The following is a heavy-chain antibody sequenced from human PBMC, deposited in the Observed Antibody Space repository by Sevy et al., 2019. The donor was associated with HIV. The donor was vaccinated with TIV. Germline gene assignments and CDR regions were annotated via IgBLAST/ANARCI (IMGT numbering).Heavy chain of an antibody. D-gene: IGHD3-3*01. Sequence: GGSLRLSCAASGFTVSSNYMSWVRQAPGKGLEWVSVIYSDSNTYYADSVKGRFTISKDNSKNTLYLQRKSLRAEDTAVYYCAKGLILEWSWYGMDVWGQGTTVTVSS. V-gene: IGHV3-53*01. J-gene: IGHJ6*02. CDR3: AKGLILEWSWYGMDV. CDR1: GFTVSSNY. CDR2: IYSDSNT.